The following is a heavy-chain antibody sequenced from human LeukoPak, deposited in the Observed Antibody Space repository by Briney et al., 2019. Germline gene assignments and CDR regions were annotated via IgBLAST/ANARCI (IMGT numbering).Heavy chain of an antibody. Sequence: GASVKVSCKASGYTFTSYGISWVRQAPGQGLEWMGWISAYNGSTNYAQKLQGRVTMTTDTSTSTAYMELRSLRSDDTAVYYCARDTRPSTGTTYAFDYWGQGTLVTVSS. CDR1: GYTFTSYG. J-gene: IGHJ4*02. CDR3: ARDTRPSTGTTYAFDY. D-gene: IGHD1-1*01. V-gene: IGHV1-18*01. CDR2: ISAYNGST.